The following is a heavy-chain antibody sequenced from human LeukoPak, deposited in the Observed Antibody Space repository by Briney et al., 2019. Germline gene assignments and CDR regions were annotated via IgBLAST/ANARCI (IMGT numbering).Heavy chain of an antibody. D-gene: IGHD2-15*01. J-gene: IGHJ4*02. CDR3: ASPPYCIGGSCSDY. CDR2: IYYSGST. V-gene: IGHV4-59*08. Sequence: PSGTLSLTCTVSGGSISSYYWSWIRQPPGKGLEWIGYIYYSGSTNYNPSLKSRVTISVDTSKNQFSLKLSSVTAADTAVYYCASPPYCIGGSCSDYWGQGTLVTVSS. CDR1: GGSISSYY.